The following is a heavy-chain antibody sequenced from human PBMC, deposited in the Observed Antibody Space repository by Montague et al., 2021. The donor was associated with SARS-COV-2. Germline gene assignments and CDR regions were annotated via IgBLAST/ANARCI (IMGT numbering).Heavy chain of an antibody. CDR2: IYYRGTT. J-gene: IGHJ5*02. CDR3: ARVDRWNWFDP. V-gene: IGHV4-59*01. D-gene: IGHD5-24*01. Sequence: SETLSLTCSVSGGSISSDYWSWIRQSPGKGLEWIGYIYYRGTTNYNPSLKSRVTFSVDTSKNQFSLKLISATAADTAVYFCARVDRWNWFDPWGQGVLVTVSS. CDR1: GGSISSDY.